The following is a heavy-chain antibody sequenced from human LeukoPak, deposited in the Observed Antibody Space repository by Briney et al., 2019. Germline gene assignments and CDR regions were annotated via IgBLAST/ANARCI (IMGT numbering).Heavy chain of an antibody. D-gene: IGHD3-10*01. CDR2: IYTIGTT. CDR3: GRQGYTASYYFVDY. J-gene: IGHJ4*02. V-gene: IGHV4-4*07. Sequence: PSETLSLTCSVSGGSINSYYWGWVRQPAGKGREWIGRIYTIGTTHYSPSLKRRLTSSTDTYKKQFSLKLRSVTAADTAVYYCGRQGYTASYYFVDYWSQGTLITVSS. CDR1: GGSINSYY.